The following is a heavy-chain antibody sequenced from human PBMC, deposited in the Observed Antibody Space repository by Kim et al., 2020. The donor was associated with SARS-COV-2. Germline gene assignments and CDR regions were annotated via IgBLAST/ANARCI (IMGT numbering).Heavy chain of an antibody. V-gene: IGHV3-30*02. J-gene: IGHJ4*02. CDR2: K. D-gene: IGHD3-10*01. CDR3: AKGEGDMVLDY. Sequence: KYYADSVKGRFTISRDNSKNTLYLQMNSLRAEDTAVYYCAKGEGDMVLDYWGQGTLVTVSS.